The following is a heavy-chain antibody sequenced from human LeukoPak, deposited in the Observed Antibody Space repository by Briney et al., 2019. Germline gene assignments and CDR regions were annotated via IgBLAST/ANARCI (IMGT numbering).Heavy chain of an antibody. Sequence: PSETLSLTCTVSGGSISSGSYYWSWIRQPAGKGLEWIGRIYTSGSTNYNPSLKSRVTISVDTSKNQFSLKLSSVTAADTAVYYCMVGPYYYDSSGYYWNEYWGQGTLVTVSS. D-gene: IGHD3-22*01. J-gene: IGHJ4*02. V-gene: IGHV4-61*02. CDR2: IYTSGST. CDR3: MVGPYYYDSSGYYWNEY. CDR1: GGSISSGSYY.